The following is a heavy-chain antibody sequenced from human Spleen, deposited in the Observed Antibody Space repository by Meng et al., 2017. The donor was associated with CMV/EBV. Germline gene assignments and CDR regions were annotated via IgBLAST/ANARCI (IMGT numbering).Heavy chain of an antibody. Sequence: GESLKISCAASGFTFSDFYMSWIRQTPGKGLEWVSHISSSGSDRYYADSGKGRFTISRDNAEKSVYLQMNSLRVEDTAVYYCTRRMGAFDMWGPGTVVTVSS. CDR2: ISSSGSDR. V-gene: IGHV3-11*01. D-gene: IGHD2-15*01. J-gene: IGHJ3*02. CDR3: TRRMGAFDM. CDR1: GFTFSDFY.